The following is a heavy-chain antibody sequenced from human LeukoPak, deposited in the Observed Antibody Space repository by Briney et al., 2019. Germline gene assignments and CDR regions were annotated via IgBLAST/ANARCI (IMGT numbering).Heavy chain of an antibody. J-gene: IGHJ5*02. Sequence: PSETLSLTCTVSGGSIRSYYWSWIRQPPGKGLEWIGYIYYSGSTNYNPSLKSRVTMSVDTSKNQFSLKLSSVTAADTAVYYCAKAPTDPYDFWSGYSIWFDPWGQGTLVTVSS. CDR3: AKAPTDPYDFWSGYSIWFDP. V-gene: IGHV4-59*08. CDR2: IYYSGST. D-gene: IGHD3-3*01. CDR1: GGSIRSYY.